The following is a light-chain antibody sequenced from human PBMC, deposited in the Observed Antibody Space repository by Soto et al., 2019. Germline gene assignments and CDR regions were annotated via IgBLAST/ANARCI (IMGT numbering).Light chain of an antibody. Sequence: QPVRTQSPSASASLGASVKSTCTLSSGHSSYAIAWHQQQPEKGPRYLMNLNSDGSHSKGDGIPDRFSGSSSGAERYLTISSLQSEDEADYYCQTWGTGFRVFGGGTKLTVL. CDR1: SGHSSYA. CDR3: QTWGTGFRV. J-gene: IGLJ3*02. V-gene: IGLV4-69*01. CDR2: LNSDGSH.